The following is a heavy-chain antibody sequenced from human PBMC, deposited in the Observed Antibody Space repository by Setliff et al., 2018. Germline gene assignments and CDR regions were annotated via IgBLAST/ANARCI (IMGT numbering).Heavy chain of an antibody. CDR3: TVYNTGSSKDHY. V-gene: IGHV4-59*03. D-gene: IGHD2-8*02. CDR2: INHSGST. J-gene: IGHJ4*02. CDR1: GGSISSYY. Sequence: ETLSLTCTVSGGSISSYYWSWIRQPPGKGLEWIGYINHSGSTNYNPSLKGRVTISVDTSKNQFSLKLSSVTAADTALYYCTVYNTGSSKDHYWGQGTPVTVSS.